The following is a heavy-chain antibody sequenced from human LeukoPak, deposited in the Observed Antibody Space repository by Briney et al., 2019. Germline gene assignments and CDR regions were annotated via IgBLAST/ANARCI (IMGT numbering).Heavy chain of an antibody. Sequence: ASVKVPCKASGYTSTSYFMHWVRQAPGQGLEWMGIINPSGTRTSYAQKFQGRVTMTTDTSTSTAYVELRNLRSDDTAMYYCARSQYLLLSWWNAFDVWGQGTMVTVSS. CDR2: INPSGTRT. V-gene: IGHV1-46*01. J-gene: IGHJ3*01. CDR3: ARSQYLLLSWWNAFDV. CDR1: GYTSTSYF. D-gene: IGHD2-2*01.